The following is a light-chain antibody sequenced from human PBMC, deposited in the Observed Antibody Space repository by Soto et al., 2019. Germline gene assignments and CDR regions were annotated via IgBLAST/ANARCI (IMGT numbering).Light chain of an antibody. Sequence: QSALTQPASVSGSPGQSIAISCTGTSSDVGAYNYVSWYQQPPGKAPKLMIYDVSNRPSGVSDRFSGSKSGNTASLTISGLQAEDEADYYCRSYTTTRTYVFGTWTKLTVL. CDR1: SSDVGAYNY. V-gene: IGLV2-14*01. CDR3: RSYTTTRTYV. J-gene: IGLJ1*01. CDR2: DVS.